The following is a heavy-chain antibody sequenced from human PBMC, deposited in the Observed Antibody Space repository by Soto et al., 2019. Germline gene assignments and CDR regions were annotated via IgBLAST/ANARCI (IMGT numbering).Heavy chain of an antibody. V-gene: IGHV4-31*03. CDR3: ARDGGTAMVLDP. Sequence: QVQLQESGPGLVKPSQTLSLTCIVSGGSISSNGYYWNWIRQHPGKGLEWIGYIYHSGSTYYNPSHKSRATISLDTSKNRFSLNLSSVTVADTAMYYCARDGGTAMVLDPWGQGILVTVSS. J-gene: IGHJ5*02. CDR1: GGSISSNGYY. D-gene: IGHD5-18*01. CDR2: IYHSGST.